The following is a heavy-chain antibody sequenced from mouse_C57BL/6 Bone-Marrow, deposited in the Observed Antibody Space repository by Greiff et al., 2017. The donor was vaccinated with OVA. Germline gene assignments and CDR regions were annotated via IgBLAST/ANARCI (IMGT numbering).Heavy chain of an antibody. J-gene: IGHJ4*01. CDR2: INPGSGGT. V-gene: IGHV1-54*01. D-gene: IGHD2-5*01. CDR1: GYAFTNYL. CDR3: ARSDSNYLYYYAMDY. Sequence: VKVVESGAELVRPGTSVKVSCKASGYAFTNYLIEWVKQRPGQGLEWIGVINPGSGGTNYNEKFKGKATLTADKSSSTAYMQLSSLTSEDSAVYFCARSDSNYLYYYAMDYWGQGTSVTVSS.